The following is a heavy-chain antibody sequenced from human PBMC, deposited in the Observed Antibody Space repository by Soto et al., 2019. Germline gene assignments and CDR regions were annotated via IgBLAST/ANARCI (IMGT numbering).Heavy chain of an antibody. D-gene: IGHD2-21*02. J-gene: IGHJ6*02. Sequence: ETLSLTCTVSGGSISSYYWSWIRQPPGKGLEWIGYIYYSGSTGSTNYNPSFKSRVTISVDTSKNQFSLKLNSVTAADTAVYYCARDLWGYCGTDCYPLDVWGQGTTVTVSS. CDR1: GGSISSYY. CDR3: ARDLWGYCGTDCYPLDV. V-gene: IGHV4-59*01. CDR2: IYYSGSTGST.